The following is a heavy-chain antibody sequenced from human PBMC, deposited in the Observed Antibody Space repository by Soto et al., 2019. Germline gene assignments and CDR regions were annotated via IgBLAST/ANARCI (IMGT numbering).Heavy chain of an antibody. Sequence: SETLCLTCAVSGGSFRGYYCSWIRQPPGKGLEWIGSINLTGSTNYNPSLKTRVTLLVDTSKNLFSLKLSSVTVADTAIYYCAAEISSAGHYWGQGTLVTVSS. CDR1: GGSFRGYY. J-gene: IGHJ4*02. CDR2: INLTGST. V-gene: IGHV4-34*01. D-gene: IGHD6-13*01. CDR3: AAEISSAGHY.